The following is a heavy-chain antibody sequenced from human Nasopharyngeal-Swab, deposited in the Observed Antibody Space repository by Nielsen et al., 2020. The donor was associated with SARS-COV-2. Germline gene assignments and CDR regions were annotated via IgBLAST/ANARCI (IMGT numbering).Heavy chain of an antibody. CDR3: ARDYSGSYYYYYGMDV. V-gene: IGHV4-59*01. J-gene: IGHJ6*02. CDR2: IYYSGST. D-gene: IGHD1-26*01. CDR1: GGSISSYY. Sequence: SETLSLICTVSGGSISSYYWSWIRQPPGKGLEWIGYIYYSGSTNYNPSLKSRVTISVDTSKNQFSLKLSSVTAADTAVYYCARDYSGSYYYYYGMDVWGQGTTVTVSS.